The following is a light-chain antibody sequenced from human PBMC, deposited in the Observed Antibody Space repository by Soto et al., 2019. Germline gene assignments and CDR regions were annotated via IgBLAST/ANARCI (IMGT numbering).Light chain of an antibody. CDR2: EVS. Sequence: QSALTQLASVPGSPGQSITISCTGTSSDVGAYDFVSWYQQHPDKAPKLMIYEVSNRPSGVSNRFSGSKSVNTATLTISGRQAEDEADYYCSSYTSSSTRVFGTGTKVTVL. CDR3: SSYTSSSTRV. J-gene: IGLJ1*01. V-gene: IGLV2-14*03. CDR1: SSDVGAYDF.